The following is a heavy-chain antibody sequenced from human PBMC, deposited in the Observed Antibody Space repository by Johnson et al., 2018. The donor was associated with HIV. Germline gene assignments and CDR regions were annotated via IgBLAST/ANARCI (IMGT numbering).Heavy chain of an antibody. D-gene: IGHD1-26*01. V-gene: IGHV3-7*05. CDR1: GFTFIRYW. J-gene: IGHJ3*02. CDR2: IKQDGSEK. Sequence: MQLVESGGGLVQPGGSLRLSCAASGFTFIRYWMSWVRQAPGKGLEWVANIKQDGSEKTYVDSVKGRFTISRDNAKNSLYLQMNSLRAEDTAVYYCAREGEWELLPGAFDIWGQGTMVTVSS. CDR3: AREGEWELLPGAFDI.